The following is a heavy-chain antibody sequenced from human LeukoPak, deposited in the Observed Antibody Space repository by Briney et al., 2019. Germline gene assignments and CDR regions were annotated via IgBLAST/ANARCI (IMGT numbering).Heavy chain of an antibody. CDR1: GFTFNTYS. D-gene: IGHD3-16*01. Sequence: GGSLRLSCAASGFTFNTYSMTWVRQAPGKGLEWVVNIKQDGSEKYYVDSVKGRFTISRDNAKNSLYLQMNSLRAEDTAVYYCARDVKSYTSGASYFDYWGQGTLVTVSS. CDR2: IKQDGSEK. CDR3: ARDVKSYTSGASYFDY. J-gene: IGHJ4*02. V-gene: IGHV3-7*01.